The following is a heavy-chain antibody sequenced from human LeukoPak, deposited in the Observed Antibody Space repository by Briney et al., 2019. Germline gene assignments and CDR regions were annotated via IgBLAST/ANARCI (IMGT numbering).Heavy chain of an antibody. D-gene: IGHD3-22*01. V-gene: IGHV4-34*01. CDR3: ASRGGSGYRFLDY. J-gene: IGHJ4*02. CDR1: GGSFSGYY. CDR2: INHSGST. Sequence: SETLSLTCAVYGGSFSGYYWSWIRQPPGKELEWIGEINHSGSTNYNPSLKCRVTISVDTSKNQFSLKLSSVTAADTAVYYCASRGGSGYRFLDYWGQGTLVTVSS.